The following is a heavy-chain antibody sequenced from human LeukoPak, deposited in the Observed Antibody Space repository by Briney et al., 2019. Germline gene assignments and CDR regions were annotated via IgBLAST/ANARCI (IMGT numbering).Heavy chain of an antibody. CDR2: INHSGST. Sequence: PSETLSLTCAVYGGSFSGYYWSWIRQPPGKGLEWIGEINHSGSTNYNPSLKSQVTISVDTSKNQFSLKLSSVTAADTAVYYCARARMVRGVRNWFDPWGQGTLVTVSS. CDR3: ARARMVRGVRNWFDP. V-gene: IGHV4-34*01. J-gene: IGHJ5*02. CDR1: GGSFSGYY. D-gene: IGHD3-10*01.